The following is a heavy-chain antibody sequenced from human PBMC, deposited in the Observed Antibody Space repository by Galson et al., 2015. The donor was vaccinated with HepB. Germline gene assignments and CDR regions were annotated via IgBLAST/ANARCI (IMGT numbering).Heavy chain of an antibody. Sequence: SLRLSCAASGLTFSRYWMSWVRQVPGKGLEWVANIKEDGREKFYVDSVKGRFTISRDNAKNSVYLQMSSLRDEDTALYYCARDIAGLSGSYYVDYWGQGALVTVSS. J-gene: IGHJ4*02. V-gene: IGHV3-7*03. CDR3: ARDIAGLSGSYYVDY. CDR2: IKEDGREK. D-gene: IGHD1-26*01. CDR1: GLTFSRYW.